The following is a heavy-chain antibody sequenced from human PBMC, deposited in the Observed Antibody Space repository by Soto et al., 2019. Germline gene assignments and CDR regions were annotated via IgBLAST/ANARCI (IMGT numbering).Heavy chain of an antibody. J-gene: IGHJ6*02. D-gene: IGHD6-19*01. CDR2: IHGSGST. CDR3: ARDIGDSSGWYYSYYYYGMDV. CDR1: GGSISDNY. V-gene: IGHV4-4*07. Sequence: SETLSLTCTVSGGSISDNYWTWIRQPAGKGLEWIGRIHGSGSTSYNPSLKTRLTMSVDTSNKQISLRLRSVTAADTAVYYCARDIGDSSGWYYSYYYYGMDVWGQGTTVTV.